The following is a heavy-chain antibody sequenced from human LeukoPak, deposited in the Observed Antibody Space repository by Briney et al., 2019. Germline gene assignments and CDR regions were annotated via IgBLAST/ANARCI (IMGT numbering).Heavy chain of an antibody. Sequence: GASVKVSCKASGGTFSSYAISWVRQAPGQGLEWMGIINPSGGSTSYAQKFQGRVAMTRDTSTSTVYMELSSLRSEDTAVYYCARLSSFRVSGGMDVWGQGTTVTVSS. V-gene: IGHV1-46*01. CDR2: INPSGGST. CDR1: GGTFSSYA. D-gene: IGHD3-10*01. J-gene: IGHJ6*02. CDR3: ARLSSFRVSGGMDV.